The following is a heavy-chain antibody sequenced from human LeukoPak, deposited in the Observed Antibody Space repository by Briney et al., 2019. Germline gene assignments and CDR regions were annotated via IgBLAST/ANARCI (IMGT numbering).Heavy chain of an antibody. D-gene: IGHD3-22*01. CDR1: GYSISSGYY. V-gene: IGHV4-38-2*02. CDR3: ARGSVVVVTYFDY. Sequence: SETLSLTCTVSGYSISSGYYWGWIRQPPGKGLEWIGSIYHSGSTYYNPSLKSRVTISVDTSKNQFSLKLSSVTAADTAVYYCARGSVVVVTYFDYWGQGTLVTVSS. J-gene: IGHJ4*02. CDR2: IYHSGST.